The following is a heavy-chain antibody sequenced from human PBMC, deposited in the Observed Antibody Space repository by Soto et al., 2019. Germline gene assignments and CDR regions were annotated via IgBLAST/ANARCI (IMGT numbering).Heavy chain of an antibody. D-gene: IGHD6-13*01. J-gene: IGHJ5*02. CDR2: IIPIFGTA. CDR1: GGTFSSYA. CDR3: ARSLAAAPSPFDP. Sequence: SVKVSCKASGGTFSSYAISWVRQAPGQGLEWMGGIIPIFGTANYAQKFQGRATITADESTSTAYMELSSLRSEDTAVYYCARSLAAAPSPFDPWGQGTLVTVSS. V-gene: IGHV1-69*13.